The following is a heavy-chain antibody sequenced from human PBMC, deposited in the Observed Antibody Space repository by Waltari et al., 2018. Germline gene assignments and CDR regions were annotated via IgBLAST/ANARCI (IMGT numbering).Heavy chain of an antibody. D-gene: IGHD3-22*01. CDR2: IYHSGST. J-gene: IGHJ1*01. V-gene: IGHV4-4*02. CDR3: ARDGVYYYDSSGYPTQYFQH. Sequence: QVQLQESGPGLVKPSGTLSLTCAVSGGSISSSNWWSWVRQPPGTAREWIGEIYHSGSTNYNPSLKSRVTISVDKSKNQFSLKLSSVTAADTAVYYCARDGVYYYDSSGYPTQYFQHWGQGTLVTVSS. CDR1: GGSISSSNW.